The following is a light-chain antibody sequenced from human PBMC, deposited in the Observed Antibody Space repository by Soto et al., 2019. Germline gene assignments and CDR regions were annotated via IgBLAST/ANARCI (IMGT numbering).Light chain of an antibody. V-gene: IGKV1-33*01. CDR2: DAS. CDR3: QQYENLPT. Sequence: IQMTQSPSSLSASVGDRVTISCQASQGISRSLAWYQQKSGKAPKLLIYDASDLETGVPSRFRGSGSGTDFTFTISRLQPEDIATYYCQQYENLPTFGQGTRLEIK. CDR1: QGISRS. J-gene: IGKJ5*01.